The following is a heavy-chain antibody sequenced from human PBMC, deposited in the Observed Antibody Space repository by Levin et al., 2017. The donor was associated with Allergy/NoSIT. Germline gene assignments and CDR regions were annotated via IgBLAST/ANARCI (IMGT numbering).Heavy chain of an antibody. CDR3: ERGRVGTKNVFDI. Sequence: GESLKISCAASGFTSSSHWMHWVRQAPGKGLVWVSRINSDGSSTSYADSVKGRFSISRDNAENTLYLQMNSLRVEDTAVYHCERGRVGTKNVFDIWGQGTRVTVSS. V-gene: IGHV3-74*01. CDR2: INSDGSST. D-gene: IGHD1-26*01. J-gene: IGHJ3*02. CDR1: GFTSSSHW.